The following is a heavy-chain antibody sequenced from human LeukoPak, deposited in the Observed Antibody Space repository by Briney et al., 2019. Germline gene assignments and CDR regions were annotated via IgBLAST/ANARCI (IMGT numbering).Heavy chain of an antibody. V-gene: IGHV3-23*01. CDR2: ISGSGGST. J-gene: IGHJ4*02. Sequence: GGSLRLSCVASGFTFSSYGMSWVRQAPGKGLEWVSAISGSGGSTYYADSVKGRFTISRDNSKNTLYLQMNSLRVEDTAVYYCAKGARGYFDYWGQGTLVTVSA. D-gene: IGHD3-10*01. CDR3: AKGARGYFDY. CDR1: GFTFSSYG.